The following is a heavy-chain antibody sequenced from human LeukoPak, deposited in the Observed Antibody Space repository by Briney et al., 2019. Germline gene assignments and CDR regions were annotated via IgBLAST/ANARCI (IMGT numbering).Heavy chain of an antibody. Sequence: GGPLSLFCSAPGFTFSIYIMNCLPQTPGKGLEGVSYICSCSSTIYYADSVKGRFTISRDNAKNSLYLQMNSLRAEDTAVYYCARGDKQDYGEYDGRYYFDYWGQGTLVTVSS. CDR1: GFTFSIYI. V-gene: IGHV3-48*01. D-gene: IGHD4-17*01. CDR2: ICSCSSTI. CDR3: ARGDKQDYGEYDGRYYFDY. J-gene: IGHJ4*02.